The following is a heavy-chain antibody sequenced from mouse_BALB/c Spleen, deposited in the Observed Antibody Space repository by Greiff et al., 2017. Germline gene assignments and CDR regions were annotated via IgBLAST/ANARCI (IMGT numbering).Heavy chain of an antibody. CDR2: INPSTGYT. J-gene: IGHJ1*01. CDR1: GYTFTSYW. V-gene: IGHV1-7*01. CDR3: ARDFHWYFDV. Sequence: QVQLQQSGAELAKPGASVKMSCKASGYTFTSYWMHWVKQRPGQGLEWIGYINPSTGYTEYNQKFKDKATLTADKSSSTAYMQLSSLTSEDSAVYYCARDFHWYFDVWGAGTTVTVSS.